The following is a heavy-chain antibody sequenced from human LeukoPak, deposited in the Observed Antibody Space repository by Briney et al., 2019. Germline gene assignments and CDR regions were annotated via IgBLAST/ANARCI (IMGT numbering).Heavy chain of an antibody. V-gene: IGHV3-30*04. CDR1: GFTFSSYA. CDR2: ISNDGSNK. D-gene: IGHD2-15*01. CDR3: ARDIVVVVAAMDY. J-gene: IGHJ4*02. Sequence: RGSPRLSCAASGFTFSSYAMHWVRQAPGKGLEWVAVISNDGSNKYYADSVKGRFTISRDNSKNTLYLQMNSLRAEDTAVYYCARDIVVVVAAMDYWGQGTLVTVST.